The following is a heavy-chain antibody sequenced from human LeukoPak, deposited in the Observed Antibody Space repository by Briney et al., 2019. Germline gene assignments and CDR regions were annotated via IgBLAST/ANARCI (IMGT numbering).Heavy chain of an antibody. CDR3: ARDPDLSGYSFFDS. CDR1: GFTLSSYW. J-gene: IGHJ4*02. Sequence: GGSLRLSCAASGFTLSSYWTHWVRQDPGKGLVWVSRINGDGSRTAYADFVKGRFTISRDNAKNTLYLQMNSLRAEDTAVYYCARDPDLSGYSFFDSWGQGTLVTVSS. D-gene: IGHD3-22*01. V-gene: IGHV3-74*01. CDR2: INGDGSRT.